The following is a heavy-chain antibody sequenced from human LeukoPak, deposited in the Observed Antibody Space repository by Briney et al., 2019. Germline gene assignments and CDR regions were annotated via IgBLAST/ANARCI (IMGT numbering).Heavy chain of an antibody. CDR2: IYYSGTT. V-gene: IGHV4-59*08. CDR1: GGSINTYY. J-gene: IGHJ3*02. D-gene: IGHD3-16*02. CDR3: ARRVSSAFDI. Sequence: PSETLSLTCSVSGGSINTYYWTWIRLSPGKGLDWIGYIYYSGTTNYNPSLKSRVSMSVDTSRNQFSLKLSSVTAADTAVYYCARRVSSAFDIWGQGTMVTVSS.